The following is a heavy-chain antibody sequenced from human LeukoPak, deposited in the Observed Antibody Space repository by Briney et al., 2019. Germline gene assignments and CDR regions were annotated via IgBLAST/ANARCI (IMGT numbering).Heavy chain of an antibody. J-gene: IGHJ3*01. CDR3: ARDTSYYYDSSGYIL. CDR1: GFTFSSYA. Sequence: GGSLRLSCAASGFTFSSYAMHWVRQAPGKGLAWVAVISYDGSNKYYADSVKGRFTISRDNSKNTLYLQMNSLRAEDTAVYYCARDTSYYYDSSGYILWGQGTMVTVSS. D-gene: IGHD3-22*01. CDR2: ISYDGSNK. V-gene: IGHV3-30*04.